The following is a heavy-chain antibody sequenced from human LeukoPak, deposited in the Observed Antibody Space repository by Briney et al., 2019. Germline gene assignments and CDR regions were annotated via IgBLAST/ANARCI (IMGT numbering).Heavy chain of an antibody. Sequence: GGSLRHSCAASGFTFSDYYMSWIRQAPGKGLEWVSYISSSGSTIYYADSVKGRFTISRDNAKNSLYLQMNSLRAEDTAVYYCAKGDSSGYSKFDYWGQGTQVTVSS. J-gene: IGHJ4*02. D-gene: IGHD3-22*01. CDR3: AKGDSSGYSKFDY. CDR2: ISSSGSTI. CDR1: GFTFSDYY. V-gene: IGHV3-11*01.